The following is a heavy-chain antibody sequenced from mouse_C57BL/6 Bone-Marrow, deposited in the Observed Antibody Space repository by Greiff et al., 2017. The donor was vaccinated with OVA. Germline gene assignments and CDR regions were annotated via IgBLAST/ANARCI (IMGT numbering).Heavy chain of an antibody. D-gene: IGHD1-1*01. CDR3: AQSTTVVADC. V-gene: IGHV1-64*01. Sequence: QVQLQQPGAELVKPGASVKLSCKASGYTFTSYWMHWVKQRPGQGLEWIGMIHPNSGSTNYNEKFKSKATLTVDKSSSTAYMQLSSLTSEDSAVYYCAQSTTVVADCWGEGTALTVSP. CDR2: IHPNSGST. J-gene: IGHJ2*01. CDR1: GYTFTSYW.